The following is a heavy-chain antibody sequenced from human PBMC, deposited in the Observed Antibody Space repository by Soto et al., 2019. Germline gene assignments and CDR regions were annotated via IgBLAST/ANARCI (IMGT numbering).Heavy chain of an antibody. CDR2: MNPNSGNT. CDR3: ARATVDHYYDSSGSNWFDP. CDR1: GYTFTAYA. D-gene: IGHD3-22*01. J-gene: IGHJ5*02. V-gene: IGHV1-8*02. Sequence: AAVKVSCKASGYTFTAYAMHWVRQAPGQGLEWMGWMNPNSGNTGYAQKFHGRVTMTRNTSISTAYMELSSLRSEDTAVYYCARATVDHYYDSSGSNWFDPWGQGTLVTVSS.